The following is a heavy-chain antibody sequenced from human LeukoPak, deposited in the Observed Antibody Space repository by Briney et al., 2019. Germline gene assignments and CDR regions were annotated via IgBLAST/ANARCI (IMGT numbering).Heavy chain of an antibody. J-gene: IGHJ4*02. Sequence: SETLSLTCTVYGGSISSYYWSWIRQPPGKGLEWIGYIYYSGSTNYNPSLKSRVTISVDTSKNQFSLKLSSVTAADTAVYYCARIHRYCSGGACYVLDNWGQGTLVAVSS. CDR1: GGSISSYY. V-gene: IGHV4-59*01. D-gene: IGHD2-15*01. CDR3: ARIHRYCSGGACYVLDN. CDR2: IYYSGST.